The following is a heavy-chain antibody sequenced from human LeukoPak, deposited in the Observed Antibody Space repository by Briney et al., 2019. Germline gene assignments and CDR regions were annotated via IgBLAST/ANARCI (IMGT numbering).Heavy chain of an antibody. CDR2: IWFDGSNQ. CDR1: GFTFSTYG. V-gene: IGHV3-33*01. CDR3: ARDRGSGDSFDL. D-gene: IGHD6-19*01. Sequence: PGGSLRLSCAASGFTFSTYGMHWVRQAPGKGLEWVAVIWFDGSNQYYVDSVRSRFSISRDNSKNALYLQMSTLRAEDTGVYYCARDRGSGDSFDLWGQGAMVTVSS. J-gene: IGHJ3*01.